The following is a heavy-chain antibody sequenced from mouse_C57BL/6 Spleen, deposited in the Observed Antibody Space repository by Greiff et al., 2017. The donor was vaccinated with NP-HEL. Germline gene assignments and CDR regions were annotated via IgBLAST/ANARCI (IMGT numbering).Heavy chain of an antibody. V-gene: IGHV1-26*01. J-gene: IGHJ3*01. CDR3: ARDRLRYFAY. CDR1: GYTFTDYY. CDR2: INPNNGGT. Sequence: EVQLQQSGPELVKPGASVKISCKASGYTFTDYYMNWVKQSHGKSLEWIGDINPNNGGTSYNQKFKGKATLTVDKSSSTAYMELRSLTSEDSAVYYCARDRLRYFAYWGQGTLVTVSA. D-gene: IGHD1-1*01.